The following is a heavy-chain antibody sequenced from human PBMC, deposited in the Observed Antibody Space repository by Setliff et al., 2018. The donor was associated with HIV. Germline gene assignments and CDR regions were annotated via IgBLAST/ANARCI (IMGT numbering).Heavy chain of an antibody. D-gene: IGHD3-22*01. J-gene: IGHJ6*03. CDR1: GYSFTNND. CDR3: AARPGVDSSGHYDYYYMDV. CDR2: MNPNSGHT. V-gene: IGHV1-8*02. Sequence: ASVKVSCKASGYSFTNNDINWVRQATGQGLEWMGWMNPNSGHTGYAHKFQGRVTMTRDTSISTAYMELSSLTSEDTAVYYCAARPGVDSSGHYDYYYMDVWGKGTTVTVSS.